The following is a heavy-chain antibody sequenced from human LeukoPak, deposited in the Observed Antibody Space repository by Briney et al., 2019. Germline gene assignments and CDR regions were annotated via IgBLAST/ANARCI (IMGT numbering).Heavy chain of an antibody. CDR3: ARNYYYYYMDV. CDR1: GGSISSYY. CDR2: IYTSGST. J-gene: IGHJ6*03. Sequence: SETLSLTCTVSGGSISSYYWSWLRQPAGKGLEWIGRIYTSGSTNYNPSLTSRGTMSVDTSKNQCSLTQSSVTAADTAVYYCARNYYYYYMDVWGKGTTVTVSS. V-gene: IGHV4-4*07.